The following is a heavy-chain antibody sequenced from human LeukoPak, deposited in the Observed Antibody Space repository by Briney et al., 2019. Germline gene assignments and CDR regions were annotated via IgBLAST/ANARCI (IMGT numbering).Heavy chain of an antibody. V-gene: IGHV4-59*01. Sequence: PSETLSLTCTVSGGSISSYYWSWIRQPPGKGLEWIGYIYYSGSTNYNPSLKSRVTISVDTYKNQFSLKLSSVTAADTAVYYCARDYGDYYYYYYMDVWGKGTTVTVSS. CDR1: GGSISSYY. J-gene: IGHJ6*03. D-gene: IGHD4-17*01. CDR2: IYYSGST. CDR3: ARDYGDYYYYYYMDV.